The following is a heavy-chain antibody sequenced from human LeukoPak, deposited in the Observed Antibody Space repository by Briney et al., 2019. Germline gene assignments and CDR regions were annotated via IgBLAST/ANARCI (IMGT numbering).Heavy chain of an antibody. CDR3: ARSSGIAAAGTFDY. CDR1: GGSISSYY. J-gene: IGHJ4*02. Sequence: SETLSLTCTVSGGSISSYYWSWIRQPPGKGLEWIGEINHSGSTNYNPSLKSRVTISVDTSKNQFSLKLSSVTAADTAVYYCARSSGIAAAGTFDYWGQGTLVTVSS. CDR2: INHSGST. V-gene: IGHV4-34*01. D-gene: IGHD6-13*01.